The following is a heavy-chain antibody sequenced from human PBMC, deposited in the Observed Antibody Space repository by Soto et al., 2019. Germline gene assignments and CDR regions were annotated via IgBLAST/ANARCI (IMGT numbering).Heavy chain of an antibody. J-gene: IGHJ3*02. CDR3: AGGGGVGVAGSAAFDM. V-gene: IGHV1-2*02. Sequence: QLHLVQSGAVVKKPGASVTVSCSASGYPVTAYYMHWVRQAPGRGLEWMGGINPATGAAKYTQTFQGRVTMTRDTSTSTVFMDLGGLTSEATAVFYWAGGGGVGVAGSAAFDMWGQGTLVTVSS. D-gene: IGHD3-3*01. CDR2: INPATGAA. CDR1: GYPVTAYY.